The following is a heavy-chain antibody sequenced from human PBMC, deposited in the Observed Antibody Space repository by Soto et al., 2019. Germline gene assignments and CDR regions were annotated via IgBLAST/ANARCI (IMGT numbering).Heavy chain of an antibody. CDR1: GGTFSSYA. V-gene: IGHV1-69*01. D-gene: IGHD3-16*01. CDR3: ARDRGFGGSNGPGYYGMDV. Sequence: QVQLVQSGAEVKKPGSSVKVSCTASGGTFSSYAISWVRQAPGQGLEWMGGIIPIFGTANYAQKFQGRVTITADESTSTAYMELSSLRSEDTAVYYCARDRGFGGSNGPGYYGMDVWGQGTTVTVSS. CDR2: IIPIFGTA. J-gene: IGHJ6*02.